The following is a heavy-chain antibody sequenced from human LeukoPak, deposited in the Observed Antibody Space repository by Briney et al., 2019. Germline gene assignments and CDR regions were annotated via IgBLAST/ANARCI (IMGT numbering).Heavy chain of an antibody. D-gene: IGHD3-16*01. CDR2: IYYSGTT. V-gene: IGHV4-30-4*08. CDR1: SGSISSGEYY. Sequence: SETLSLTCTVSSGSISSGEYYWSWIRQPPGKGQEWIGYIYYSGTTYYNPSLKSRVTISVDTSKNQFSLKLSSVTAADTAVYYCARYEDYYYNMDVWGKGTTVTVSS. J-gene: IGHJ6*03. CDR3: ARYEDYYYNMDV.